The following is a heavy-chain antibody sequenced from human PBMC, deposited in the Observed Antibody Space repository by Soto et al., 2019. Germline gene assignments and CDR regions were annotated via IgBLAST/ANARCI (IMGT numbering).Heavy chain of an antibody. Sequence: DVQLVESGGGLIQPGGSLRLSCAASGFTFSSYTMKWVRQAPGKGLEWVASISSSYYIKYADSVKGRFTISRDNAKNSLYLQMNSLRAEDTAVYYCARGDVVVLTATSNFDYWGQGTLVTVSS. V-gene: IGHV3-21*02. CDR3: ARGDVVVLTATSNFDY. CDR1: GFTFSSYT. D-gene: IGHD2-21*02. CDR2: ISSSYYI. J-gene: IGHJ4*02.